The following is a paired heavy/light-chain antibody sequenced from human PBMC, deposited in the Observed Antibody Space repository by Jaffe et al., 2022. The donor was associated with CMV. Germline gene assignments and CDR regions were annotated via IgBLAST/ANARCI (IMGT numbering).Heavy chain of an antibody. J-gene: IGHJ3*02. D-gene: IGHD3-10*01. V-gene: IGHV1-69*01. CDR3: ARPTYYYGSGTYYHDAFEI. Sequence: QVQLVQSGAEVKKPGSSVKVSCKASGGHFRNYEINWVRQAPGQGLEWMGGIITLSGTANYAQKFQARVTITADESTSTVYMDLTSLTSEDTAVYYCARPTYYYGSGTYYHDAFEIWGQGTTVTVS. CDR1: GGHFRNYE. CDR2: IITLSGTA.
Light chain of an antibody. CDR3: QQYGRSPLT. V-gene: IGKV3-20*01. CDR2: GAS. CDR1: QSVSSSY. Sequence: EIVLTQSPGTLSLSPGERATLSCRASQSVSSSYLAWYQQKPGQAPRLLIYGASSRATGIPDRFSGSGSGTDFTLTITRLEPEDFAVYYCQQYGRSPLTFGGGTKVEIK. J-gene: IGKJ4*01.